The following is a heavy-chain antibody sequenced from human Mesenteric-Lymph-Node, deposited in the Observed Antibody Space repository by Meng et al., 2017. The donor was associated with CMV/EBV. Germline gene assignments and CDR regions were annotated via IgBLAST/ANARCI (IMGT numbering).Heavy chain of an antibody. D-gene: IGHD3-3*01. CDR3: ARDHDLWSGTPRGMDV. CDR2: ISRSSTTI. Sequence: GESLKISCAASGFSFSTYSVSWVRQAPGRGLEWVSYISRSSTTIYYADSVKGRFTISRDNAENSVYLQMNSLRAEDTAVYFCARDHDLWSGTPRGMDVWGQGIVVTVSS. CDR1: GFSFSTYS. V-gene: IGHV3-48*04. J-gene: IGHJ6*02.